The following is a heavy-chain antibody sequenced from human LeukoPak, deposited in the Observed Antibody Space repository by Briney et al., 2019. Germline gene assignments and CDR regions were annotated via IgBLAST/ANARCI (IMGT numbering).Heavy chain of an antibody. V-gene: IGHV1-69*02. J-gene: IGHJ4*02. CDR3: ARGGLQYPPDY. D-gene: IGHD4-11*01. Sequence: ASVKVSCKASGGTFSSYTISWVRQAPGQGLEWMGRIIPILGIANYAQKFQGRVTITADKSTSTAYMELSSPRSEDTAVYYCARGGLQYPPDYWGQGTLVTVSS. CDR1: GGTFSSYT. CDR2: IIPILGIA.